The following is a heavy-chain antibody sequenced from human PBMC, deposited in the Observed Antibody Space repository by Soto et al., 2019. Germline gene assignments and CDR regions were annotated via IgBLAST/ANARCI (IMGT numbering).Heavy chain of an antibody. V-gene: IGHV3-11*01. CDR1: GFTFSDYD. J-gene: IGHJ4*02. CDR2: TSSSGTSI. Sequence: GGSLRLSCAASGFTFSDYDMSWIRQAPGKGLGWVSYTSSSGTSIDYADSVKGRFTLSRDKAKNSLYLQMDSLRVEDTALYYCARWRTSSNWDPPGLWGQGSLVTGSS. D-gene: IGHD6-13*01. CDR3: ARWRTSSNWDPPGL.